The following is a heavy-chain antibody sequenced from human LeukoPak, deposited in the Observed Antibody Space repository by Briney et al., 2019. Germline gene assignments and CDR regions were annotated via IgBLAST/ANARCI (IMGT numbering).Heavy chain of an antibody. CDR1: GGSFSGYY. CDR2: INHSGST. Sequence: SETLSLTCAVYGGSFSGYYWSWIRQPPGKGLEWIGEINHSGSTNYNPSLKSRVTISVDTSKNQFSLKLSSVTAADTAVYYCARNSVYHYCYYGMDVWGQGTTVTVSS. CDR3: ARNSVYHYCYYGMDV. V-gene: IGHV4-34*01. D-gene: IGHD4-4*01. J-gene: IGHJ6*02.